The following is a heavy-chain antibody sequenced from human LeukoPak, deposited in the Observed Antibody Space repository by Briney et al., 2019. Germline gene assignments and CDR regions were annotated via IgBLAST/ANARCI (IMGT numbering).Heavy chain of an antibody. CDR3: ARFDSPISAFDI. J-gene: IGHJ3*02. V-gene: IGHV4-59*02. D-gene: IGHD3-22*01. CDR1: GVSVINYY. CDR2: IYYRGNS. Sequence: SGTLSLTCTVSGVSVINYYWSWIRQPPGKGLEWIGYIYYRGNSDYNPSLKSRVTISVATSKNQFSLKLTSVTPADTAVYFCARFDSPISAFDIWGQGTVVTVSS.